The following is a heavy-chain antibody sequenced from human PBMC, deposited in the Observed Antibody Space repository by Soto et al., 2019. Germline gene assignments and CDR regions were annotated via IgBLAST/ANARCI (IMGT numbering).Heavy chain of an antibody. J-gene: IGHJ3*02. CDR2: ISGSGVST. D-gene: IGHD4-4*01. CDR1: GFSFGTYA. V-gene: IGHV3-23*01. Sequence: GVLRLSCVASGFSFGTYAMTWVRQAPGKGLEWVSAISGSGVSTYYEDSVKGRFAVSRDNSKSKLYLQMNSLRDEDTAVYYCAKVPTGEMATVFQAFDIWGQGTMVTVSS. CDR3: AKVPTGEMATVFQAFDI.